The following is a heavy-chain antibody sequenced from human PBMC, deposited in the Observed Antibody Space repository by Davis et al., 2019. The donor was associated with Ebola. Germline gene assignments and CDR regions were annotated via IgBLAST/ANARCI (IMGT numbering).Heavy chain of an antibody. D-gene: IGHD4-17*01. CDR3: VRGWPSTVTTDYYAMDA. J-gene: IGHJ6*04. CDR1: GGSISSYY. CDR2: IYYTGST. V-gene: IGHV4-59*12. Sequence: MPGGSLRLSCTVSGGSISSYYWSWIRQPPGKGLEWIGYIYYTGSTYYNPSLKSRVTISVDTSKNQFSLELDSVTAADTAVYYCVRGWPSTVTTDYYAMDAWGKGTTVTVSS.